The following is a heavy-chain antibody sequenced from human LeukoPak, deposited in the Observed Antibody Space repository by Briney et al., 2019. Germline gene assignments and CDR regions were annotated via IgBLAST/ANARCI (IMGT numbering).Heavy chain of an antibody. CDR2: IKQDGTEK. Sequence: GGSLRLSCVASGFTFRTYWMSWVRQAPGKGLEWVGIIKQDGTEKYYVDSVKGRFTISRDNAKNSLYLHMNSLRAEDTAVYYCTRDLQGYFGGWNRGDYWGQGTLVAVSS. V-gene: IGHV3-7*01. CDR1: GFTFRTYW. CDR3: TRDLQGYFGGWNRGDY. J-gene: IGHJ4*02. D-gene: IGHD6-19*01.